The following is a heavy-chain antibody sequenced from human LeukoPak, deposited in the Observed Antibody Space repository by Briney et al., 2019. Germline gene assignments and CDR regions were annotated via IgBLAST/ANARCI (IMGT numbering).Heavy chain of an antibody. CDR1: GFSISHYY. CDR3: AKAFYGAYPLDAFDI. Sequence: GGSLRLSWAASGFSISHYYMTWVRQTPGKGLDWVSVIYTGGGTNYGDSVKGRFTISRDNSKNTLYLQMNSLRAEDTAVYYCAKAFYGAYPLDAFDIWGQGTMVTVSS. J-gene: IGHJ3*02. V-gene: IGHV3-53*01. D-gene: IGHD4-17*01. CDR2: IYTGGGT.